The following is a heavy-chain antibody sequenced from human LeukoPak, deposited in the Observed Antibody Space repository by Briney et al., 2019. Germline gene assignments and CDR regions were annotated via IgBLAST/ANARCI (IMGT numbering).Heavy chain of an antibody. CDR1: GGTFSGYA. D-gene: IGHD6-13*01. CDR2: IIPILGIA. Sequence: SVKVSCKASGGTFSGYAISWVRQAPGQGLEWMGRIIPILGIANYAQKFQGRVTITADKSTSTAYMELSSLRSEDTAVYYWGEGGGKLSSSCDYWGQGTLVTVSP. J-gene: IGHJ4*02. CDR3: GEGGGKLSSSCDY. V-gene: IGHV1-69*04.